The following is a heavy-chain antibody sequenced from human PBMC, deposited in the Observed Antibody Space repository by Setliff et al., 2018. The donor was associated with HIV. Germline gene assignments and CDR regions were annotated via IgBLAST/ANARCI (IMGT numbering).Heavy chain of an antibody. CDR3: AIVGYYSGWYWGDFQH. J-gene: IGHJ1*01. D-gene: IGHD6-19*01. Sequence: AGGSLRLSCAVSGTTVSSNYMSWVRQAPGKGLEWVSVIYSGGATYYADSVKGRFTISRDNSKNTLYLQMNSLRAEDTAMYYCAIVGYYSGWYWGDFQHWGQGTLVTVSS. V-gene: IGHV3-66*02. CDR2: IYSGGAT. CDR1: GTTVSSNY.